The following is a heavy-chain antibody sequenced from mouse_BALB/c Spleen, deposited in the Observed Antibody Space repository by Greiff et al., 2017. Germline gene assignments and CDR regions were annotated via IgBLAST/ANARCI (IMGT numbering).Heavy chain of an antibody. CDR3: ARRERLRPWFAY. D-gene: IGHD2-4*01. CDR1: GFTFSSYG. Sequence: EVHLVESGGGLVKPGGSLKLSCAASGFTFSSYGMSWVRQTPDKRLEWVATISSGGSYTYYPDSVKGRFTISRDNAKNTLYLQMSSLKSEDTAMYYCARRERLRPWFAYWGQGTLVTVSA. CDR2: ISSGGSYT. J-gene: IGHJ3*01. V-gene: IGHV5-6*01.